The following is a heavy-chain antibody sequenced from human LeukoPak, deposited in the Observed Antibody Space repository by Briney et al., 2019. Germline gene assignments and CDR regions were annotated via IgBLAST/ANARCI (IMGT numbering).Heavy chain of an antibody. J-gene: IGHJ3*02. V-gene: IGHV3-48*04. CDR1: GFTFSSYS. CDR3: ARDPSYHYGDYGLADN. Sequence: PGGSLRLSCAASGFTFSSYSMNWVRQAPGKGLEWGSYISSSSTIYYADSVKGRFTISGDNAKNSLYLQMNSLRAEDTAVYYCARDPSYHYGDYGLADNWGQGTMVTVSS. D-gene: IGHD4-17*01. CDR2: ISSSSTI.